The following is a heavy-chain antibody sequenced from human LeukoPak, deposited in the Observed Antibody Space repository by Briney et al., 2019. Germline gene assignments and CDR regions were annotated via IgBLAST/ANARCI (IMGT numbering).Heavy chain of an antibody. V-gene: IGHV3-30-3*01. D-gene: IGHD3-10*01. CDR1: GFNFSNHF. Sequence: GRSLRISCVTSGFNFSNHFMHWVRQAPGKGLEWVAVMSHDGTNEKYADSVKGRFTISRDNSKKTVYLQMKSLRSEDTATYFCAKDKGNRGPIMHGMDVWGQGTTVTVTS. CDR2: MSHDGTNE. J-gene: IGHJ6*02. CDR3: AKDKGNRGPIMHGMDV.